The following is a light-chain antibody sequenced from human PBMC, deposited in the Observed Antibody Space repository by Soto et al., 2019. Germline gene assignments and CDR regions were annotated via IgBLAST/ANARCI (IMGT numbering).Light chain of an antibody. V-gene: IGLV2-14*02. CDR3: SSYTAFTTYV. Sequence: QSALTQPASVSGSPGQSITISCTGTNSDVGSYNLVSWYQQQPGKAPKLIIYEVNKRPSGISNRFSGSKSANTASLTISGLQAEDEADYYCSSYTAFTTYVFGSGTKLTVL. J-gene: IGLJ1*01. CDR1: NSDVGSYNL. CDR2: EVN.